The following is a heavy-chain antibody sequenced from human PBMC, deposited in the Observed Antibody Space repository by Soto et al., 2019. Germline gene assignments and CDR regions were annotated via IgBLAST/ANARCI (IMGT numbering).Heavy chain of an antibody. CDR2: IKQDGSEK. V-gene: IGHV3-7*01. Sequence: PGGSLRLSCAASGFTFSNYAMSWVRQAPGKGLEWVANIKQDGSEKYYVDSVKGRFTISRDNAKNSLYLQMNSLRAEDTAVYYFASDLGYFDSSGRRSAFDIWGQGTMVTVSS. D-gene: IGHD3-22*01. CDR3: ASDLGYFDSSGRRSAFDI. CDR1: GFTFSNYA. J-gene: IGHJ3*02.